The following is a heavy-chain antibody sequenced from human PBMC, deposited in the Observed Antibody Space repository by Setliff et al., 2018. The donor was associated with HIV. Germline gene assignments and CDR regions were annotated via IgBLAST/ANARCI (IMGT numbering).Heavy chain of an antibody. CDR1: GGSFTNYY. V-gene: IGHV4-34*01. D-gene: IGHD6-19*01. CDR3: ARESPADSSATSYYFDY. Sequence: NPSETLSLTCVVYGGSFTNYYWSWIRQPPGKGLECIGEINHSGSTNYNPSLKSRVTISVDTSKNQFSLKLSSVTAADTAVYYCARESPADSSATSYYFDYWGQGTLVTVSS. CDR2: INHSGST. J-gene: IGHJ4*02.